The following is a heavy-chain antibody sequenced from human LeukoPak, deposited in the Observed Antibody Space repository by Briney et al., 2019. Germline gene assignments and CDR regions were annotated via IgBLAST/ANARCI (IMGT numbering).Heavy chain of an antibody. CDR1: GFTFSPYA. CDR3: AKDFPAFSGSCSFDY. Sequence: AGGSLSLTCAASGFTFSPYAITWVRQAPGKGLEWVSAISGSGGSTYYADSVKGRFTISRDNSKNTLYLQMNSLRVEDTAVYYCAKDFPAFSGSCSFDYWGRAGQVRVSS. J-gene: IGHJ4*02. CDR2: ISGSGGST. V-gene: IGHV3-23*01. D-gene: IGHD1-26*01.